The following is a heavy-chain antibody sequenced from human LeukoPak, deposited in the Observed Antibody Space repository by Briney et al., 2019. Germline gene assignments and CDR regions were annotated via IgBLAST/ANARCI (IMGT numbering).Heavy chain of an antibody. CDR2: INPSGGST. CDR1: GYTFTSYY. D-gene: IGHD3-22*01. Sequence: ASVKVSCKASGYTFTSYYMHWVRQAPGQGLEWMGIINPSGGSTSYAQKFQGRVTMTRDTSTSTVYMELSSLRSEDTAVYYCARGPHYDSSGYPVFDYWGQGTLVTVSS. V-gene: IGHV1-46*01. J-gene: IGHJ4*02. CDR3: ARGPHYDSSGYPVFDY.